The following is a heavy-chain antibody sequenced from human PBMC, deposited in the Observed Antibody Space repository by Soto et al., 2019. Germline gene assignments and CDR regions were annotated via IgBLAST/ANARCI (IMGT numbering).Heavy chain of an antibody. Sequence: PGGSLRLSCAASGFTFSSYAMSWVRQAPGKGLEWVSAISGSGGSTYYADSVKGRFTISRDNSKNTLYLQMNSLRAEDTAVYYCAKDLNYYDSSGYYYLYWGQGTLVTVSS. CDR1: GFTFSSYA. CDR3: AKDLNYYDSSGYYYLY. J-gene: IGHJ4*02. D-gene: IGHD3-22*01. CDR2: ISGSGGST. V-gene: IGHV3-23*01.